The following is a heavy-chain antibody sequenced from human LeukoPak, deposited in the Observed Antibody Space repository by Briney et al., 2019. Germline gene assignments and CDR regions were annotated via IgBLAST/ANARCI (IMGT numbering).Heavy chain of an antibody. V-gene: IGHV3-23*01. CDR3: VKCLAAPGTCYFDY. Sequence: GGSLRLSCAASGFTFSNYAMSWVRQAPGKGLEWVSGLSGSGGYTYYAESVRGRFTISRDNSKSTLYLQMNSLRAEDTAVYYCVKCLAAPGTCYFDYWGQGTLVTVSS. D-gene: IGHD6-13*01. CDR2: LSGSGGYT. CDR1: GFTFSNYA. J-gene: IGHJ4*02.